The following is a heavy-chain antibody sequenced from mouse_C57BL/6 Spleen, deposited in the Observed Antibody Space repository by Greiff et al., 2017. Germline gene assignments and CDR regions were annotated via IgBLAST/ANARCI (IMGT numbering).Heavy chain of an antibody. CDR3: ARSNYGNLDY. V-gene: IGHV1-52*01. CDR2: IDPSDSDT. J-gene: IGHJ2*01. D-gene: IGHD2-1*01. CDR1: GYTFTSYW. Sequence: QVQLQQPGAELVRPGSSVKLSCKASGYTFTSYWMPWVKQRPIQGLEWIGNIDPSDSDTHYNQKFKDKATLTVDKSSSTAYMQISSLTSEDSAVYYCARSNYGNLDYWGQGTTLTVFS.